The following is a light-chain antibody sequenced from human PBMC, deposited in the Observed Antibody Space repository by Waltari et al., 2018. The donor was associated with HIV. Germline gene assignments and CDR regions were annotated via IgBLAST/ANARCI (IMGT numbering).Light chain of an antibody. CDR1: SSNIGAHYA. CDR3: QSYDTNLSGSV. CDR2: GDR. Sequence: QSVLTQPPSVSGAPGPRVTIYCAGRSSNIGAHYAVHWHQQVPGTAPKLLIFGDRNRPSGVPDRFSGSTSGTSASLAITGLQAEDEADYYCQSYDTNLSGSVFGGGTKVTVL. V-gene: IGLV1-40*01. J-gene: IGLJ3*02.